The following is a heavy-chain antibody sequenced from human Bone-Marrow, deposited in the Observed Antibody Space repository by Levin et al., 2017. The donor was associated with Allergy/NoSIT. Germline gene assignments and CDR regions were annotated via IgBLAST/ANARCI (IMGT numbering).Heavy chain of an antibody. CDR2: INPSGGST. CDR3: ARVRYNYDYVWGSYRDTRPHYDYGMDV. Sequence: GESLKISCKASGYTFTSYYMHWVRQAPGQGLEWMGIINPSGGSTSYAQKFQGRVTMTRDTSTSTVYMELSSLRSEDTAVYYCARVRYNYDYVWGSYRDTRPHYDYGMDVWGQGTTVTVSS. J-gene: IGHJ6*02. CDR1: GYTFTSYY. V-gene: IGHV1-46*01. D-gene: IGHD3-16*02.